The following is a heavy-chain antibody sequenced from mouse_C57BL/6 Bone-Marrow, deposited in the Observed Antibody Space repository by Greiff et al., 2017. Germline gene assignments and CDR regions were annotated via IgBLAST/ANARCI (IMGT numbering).Heavy chain of an antibody. Sequence: LVESGAELARPGASVKLSCKASGYTFTSYGISWVKQRTGQGLEWIGEIYPRSGNTYYNEKFKGKATLTADKSSSTAYMELRSLTSEDSAVYFCARKGDYDYGSWFAYWGQGTLVTVSA. CDR3: ARKGDYDYGSWFAY. CDR1: GYTFTSYG. CDR2: IYPRSGNT. D-gene: IGHD2-4*01. J-gene: IGHJ3*01. V-gene: IGHV1-81*01.